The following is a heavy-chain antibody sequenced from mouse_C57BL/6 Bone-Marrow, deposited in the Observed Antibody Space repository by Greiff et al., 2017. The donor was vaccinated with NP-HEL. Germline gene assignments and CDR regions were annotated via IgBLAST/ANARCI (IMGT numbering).Heavy chain of an antibody. Sequence: VQLKESGPELVKPGASVKMSCKASGYTFTDYNMHWVKQSHGKSLEWVGYINPNNGGTSYNKKFKGKATLTVNKSSSTDYMELRSLTSEDSAVYYCAREVGRRFAYWGQGTLVTVSA. CDR3: AREVGRRFAY. V-gene: IGHV1-22*01. D-gene: IGHD4-1*01. CDR2: INPNNGGT. J-gene: IGHJ3*01. CDR1: GYTFTDYN.